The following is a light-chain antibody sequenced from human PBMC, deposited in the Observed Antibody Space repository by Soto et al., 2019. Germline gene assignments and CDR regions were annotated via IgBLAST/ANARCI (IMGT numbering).Light chain of an antibody. V-gene: IGLV1-47*02. CDR3: QSYDNSLSGAWV. CDR2: ANN. CDR1: SSNIGSNY. J-gene: IGLJ3*02. Sequence: QSVLIQPPSASGTPGQRVTISCSGSSSNIGSNYVYWFQQLPGAAPKLLIYANNKRPSGVLDRFSGSKSGTSASLAITGLQAEDEADYYCQSYDNSLSGAWVFGGGTKLTVL.